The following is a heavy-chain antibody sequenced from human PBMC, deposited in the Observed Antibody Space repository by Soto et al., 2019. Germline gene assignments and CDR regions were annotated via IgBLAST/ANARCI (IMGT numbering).Heavy chain of an antibody. V-gene: IGHV5-51*01. CDR3: AASICYYGMDV. CDR1: GYTFTTYW. Sequence: PGESLKISCKGSGYTFTTYWIGWVRQMPGTGLEWMGIVSSGDSNTRYSPSFQGQVTISADKSINTACLQWSSLKASDTAMYYCAASICYYGMDVWGQGTTVTVSS. J-gene: IGHJ6*02. CDR2: VSSGDSNT.